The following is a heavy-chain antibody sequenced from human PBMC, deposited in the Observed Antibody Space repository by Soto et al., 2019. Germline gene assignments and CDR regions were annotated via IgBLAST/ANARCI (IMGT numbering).Heavy chain of an antibody. Sequence: QLQLQESGPGLVKPSETLSLTCTVSGGSISSPNYYWGWIRQPPGKGLDWIGNIYHTGSTHYNPSHKSRVTISIDTSKNQFSLKRSSVTAADTAVYYCASISMIENGFDYWGQGTLVTVSS. D-gene: IGHD3-22*01. CDR3: ASISMIENGFDY. J-gene: IGHJ4*02. V-gene: IGHV4-39*01. CDR1: GGSISSPNYY. CDR2: IYHTGST.